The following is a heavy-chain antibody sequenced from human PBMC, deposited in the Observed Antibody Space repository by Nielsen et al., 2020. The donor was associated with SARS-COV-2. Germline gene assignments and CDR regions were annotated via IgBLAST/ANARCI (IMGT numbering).Heavy chain of an antibody. Sequence: SETLSLTCIVSGGSISSSSYYWSWIRQPPGKGLEWIGEIYNRGSTNYSPSLKTRVTISVDKSKNQFSLELRSVTAADTAVYYCARDCSCGLGSSPSYYFDYWGQGTLVTASS. D-gene: IGHD7-27*01. CDR3: ARDCSCGLGSSPSYYFDY. CDR1: GGSISSSSYY. CDR2: IYNRGST. J-gene: IGHJ4*02. V-gene: IGHV4-39*07.